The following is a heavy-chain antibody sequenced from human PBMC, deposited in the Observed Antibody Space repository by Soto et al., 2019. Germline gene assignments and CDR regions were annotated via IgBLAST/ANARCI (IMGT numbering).Heavy chain of an antibody. J-gene: IGHJ6*02. CDR2: ISAYNGNT. Sequence: QVQLVQSGAEVKKPGASVKVSCKASGYTFTSYGISWVRQAPGQGLEWMGWISAYNGNTNYAQKLQGRVTMTTDTSTRTAYMELRSLRSDDTAVYYCASVKYSPPYYYYYGMDVWSQGTTVTVSS. D-gene: IGHD5-18*01. V-gene: IGHV1-18*01. CDR3: ASVKYSPPYYYYYGMDV. CDR1: GYTFTSYG.